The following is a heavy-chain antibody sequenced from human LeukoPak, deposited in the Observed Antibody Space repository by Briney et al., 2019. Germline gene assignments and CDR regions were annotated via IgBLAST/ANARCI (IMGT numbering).Heavy chain of an antibody. V-gene: IGHV3-9*01. J-gene: IGHJ3*02. CDR2: ISWNSGSI. CDR1: GFTFDDYA. D-gene: IGHD3-22*01. CDR3: AKAYDSSGYLIDAFDI. Sequence: PGGSLRLSCAASGFTFDDYAMHWVRQAPGKGLEWVSGISWNSGSIGYADSVKGRFTISRDNAKNSLYLQMNSLRAEDTALYYCAKAYDSSGYLIDAFDIWGQGTMVTVSS.